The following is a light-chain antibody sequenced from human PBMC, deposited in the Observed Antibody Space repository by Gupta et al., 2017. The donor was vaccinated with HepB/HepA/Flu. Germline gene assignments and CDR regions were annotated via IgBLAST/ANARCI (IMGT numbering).Light chain of an antibody. CDR3: MQALQTPIT. V-gene: IGKV2-28*01. CDR2: LGS. CDR1: QSLLHSNGYNY. Sequence: DIVMTQSPLSLLVTPGEPASISCRSSQSLLHSNGYNYLDWYLQKPGQSPQLLIYLGSNRASGVPDRFSGSGSGTDFTLKISRVEAEDVRVYYCMQALQTPITFGQGTRLEIK. J-gene: IGKJ5*01.